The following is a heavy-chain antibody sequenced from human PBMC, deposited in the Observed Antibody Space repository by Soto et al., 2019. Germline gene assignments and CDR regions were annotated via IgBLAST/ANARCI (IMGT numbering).Heavy chain of an antibody. V-gene: IGHV2-26*01. CDR3: ALIKECSRTDCFVASYDP. CDR2: IFSNDDK. CDR1: GLALSNANVG. D-gene: IGHD2-2*01. Sequence: QVTLKESGPVLVNPTETLTLTCSVSGLALSNANVGVSWIRQPPVKALEWLAHIFSNDDKSYSTSMDRRLTISQDTSKSQVVLTMTHLYHVDSGTYYCALIKECSRTDCFVASYDPWGQGPLVTVSS. J-gene: IGHJ5*02.